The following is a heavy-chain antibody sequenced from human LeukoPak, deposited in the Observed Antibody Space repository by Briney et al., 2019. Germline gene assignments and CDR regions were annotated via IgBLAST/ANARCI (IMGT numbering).Heavy chain of an antibody. J-gene: IGHJ4*02. CDR2: ISYDGSHK. CDR3: ARGYNWVPTL. CDR1: GFTFSSYA. V-gene: IGHV3-30-3*01. Sequence: GESLRLSCAASGFTFSSYAMHWVRQAPGKGLEWVAVISYDGSHKYYADSVKGRFTISRDNSKNTLYLQMNSLRAEDTAVYYCARGYNWVPTLWGQGTLVTVSS. D-gene: IGHD1-1*01.